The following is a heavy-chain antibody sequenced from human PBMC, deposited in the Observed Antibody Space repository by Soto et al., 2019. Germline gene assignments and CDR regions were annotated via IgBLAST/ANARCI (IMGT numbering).Heavy chain of an antibody. Sequence: GESLKISCKGSGYSFTSYWIGWVRQMPGKGLEWMGIIYPGDSDTRYSPSFQGQVTISADKSISTAYLQWSSLKASDTAMYYCARRPYCSSTSCYEEDAFDIWGQGTMVTVSS. CDR1: GYSFTSYW. J-gene: IGHJ3*02. CDR3: ARRPYCSSTSCYEEDAFDI. D-gene: IGHD2-2*01. V-gene: IGHV5-51*01. CDR2: IYPGDSDT.